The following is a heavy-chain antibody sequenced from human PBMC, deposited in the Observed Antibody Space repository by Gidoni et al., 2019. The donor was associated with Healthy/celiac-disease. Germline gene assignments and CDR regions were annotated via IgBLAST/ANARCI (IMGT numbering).Heavy chain of an antibody. D-gene: IGHD2-15*01. CDR1: GFTFRSSS. V-gene: IGHV3-48*01. J-gene: IGHJ3*02. CDR3: AANCSGGSCYSKVYAFDI. Sequence: EVQLVESGGGLVQPGGSLRLSCAASGFTFRSSSMNWVRQAPGKGLEWISYISGSSSTIYYADSVKGRFTISRDNAKNSLYLQMNSLRAEDTAVYYCAANCSGGSCYSKVYAFDIWGQGTIVTVSS. CDR2: ISGSSSTI.